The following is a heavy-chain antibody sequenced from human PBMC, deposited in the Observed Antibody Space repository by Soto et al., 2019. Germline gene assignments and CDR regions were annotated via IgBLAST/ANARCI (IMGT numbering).Heavy chain of an antibody. V-gene: IGHV6-1*01. CDR3: ARGTYYYDSSGRPKIHNWFDP. J-gene: IGHJ5*02. CDR2: TYYRSKWYN. D-gene: IGHD3-22*01. Sequence: PSQTLSLTCAISGDSVSSNSAAWNWIRQSPSRGLEWLGRTYYRSKWYNDYAVSVKSRITINPDTSKNQFSLQLNSVTPEDTAVYYCARGTYYYDSSGRPKIHNWFDPWGQGTLVTVSS. CDR1: GDSVSSNSAA.